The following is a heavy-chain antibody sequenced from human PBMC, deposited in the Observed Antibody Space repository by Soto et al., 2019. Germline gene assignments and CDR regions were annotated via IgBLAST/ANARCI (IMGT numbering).Heavy chain of an antibody. CDR3: ARLMTTSHWWFDP. V-gene: IGHV4-59*01. CDR1: GGSMRNYF. Sequence: PSETLSLTCTVSGGSMRNYFWTWIRQPPGKGLEWIGYIHYSGTTSFFPSYNPSLRSRVTISEDTSKNQFSLKLLSVTTADTAVYYCARLMTTSHWWFDPWGQGTLVTVSS. D-gene: IGHD4-17*01. CDR2: IHYSGTT. J-gene: IGHJ5*02.